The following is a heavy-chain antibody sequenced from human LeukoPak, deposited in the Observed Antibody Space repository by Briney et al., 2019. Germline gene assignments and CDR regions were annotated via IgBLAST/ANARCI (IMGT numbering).Heavy chain of an antibody. CDR1: GFTFSSYI. CDR2: IRYDGSNK. D-gene: IGHD3-22*01. CDR3: ATVRVDDDSSGYYYEQDY. Sequence: GGSLRLSCAASGFTFSSYIMHWVRQAPGKGLEWVAFIRYDGSNKYYADSVKGRFTISRDNSKNTLYLQMNSLRAEDTAVYYCATVRVDDDSSGYYYEQDYWGQGTLVTVSS. V-gene: IGHV3-30*02. J-gene: IGHJ4*02.